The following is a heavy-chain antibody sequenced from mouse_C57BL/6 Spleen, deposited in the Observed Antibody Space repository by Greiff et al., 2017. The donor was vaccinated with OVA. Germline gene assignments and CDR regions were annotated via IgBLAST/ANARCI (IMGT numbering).Heavy chain of an antibody. CDR3: ARAYYSNYGDYFDY. V-gene: IGHV1-64*01. D-gene: IGHD2-5*01. CDR1: GYTFTSYW. CDR2: IHPNSGST. J-gene: IGHJ2*01. Sequence: QVQLQQPGAELVKPGASVKLSCKASGYTFTSYWMHWVKQRPGQGLEWIGMIHPNSGSTNYNEKFKSKATLTVDKSSSTAYMQLSSLTSEDSAVYYCARAYYSNYGDYFDYWGQGTTLTVSS.